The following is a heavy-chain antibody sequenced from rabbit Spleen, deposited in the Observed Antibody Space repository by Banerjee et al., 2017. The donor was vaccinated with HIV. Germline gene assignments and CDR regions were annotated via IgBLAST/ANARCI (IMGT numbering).Heavy chain of an antibody. D-gene: IGHD6-1*01. Sequence: EESGGDLVKPEGSLTLTCTASGFSFSSSYWICWVRQAPGKGLEWIACIYAGSSGSTAYASWAKGRFTIAKTSSTTVTLQMTSLTVADTATYFCAGRGSAYGYAYGLWGPGTPSPS. CDR2: IYAGSSGST. J-gene: IGHJ6*01. CDR3: AGRGSAYGYAYGL. CDR1: GFSFSSSYW. V-gene: IGHV1S45*01.